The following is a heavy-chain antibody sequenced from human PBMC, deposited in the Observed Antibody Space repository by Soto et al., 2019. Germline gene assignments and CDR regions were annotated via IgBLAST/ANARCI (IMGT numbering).Heavy chain of an antibody. J-gene: IGHJ4*02. D-gene: IGHD4-17*01. CDR1: GGSISSGGYY. V-gene: IGHV4-31*03. Sequence: SETLSLTCTVSGGSISSGGYYWSWIRQHPGKGLEWIGYIYYSGSTYYNPSLKSRVTISVDTSKNQFSLKLSSVTAADTAVYYCARSSQSTVTALDYWGQGTLVTVSS. CDR3: ARSSQSTVTALDY. CDR2: IYYSGST.